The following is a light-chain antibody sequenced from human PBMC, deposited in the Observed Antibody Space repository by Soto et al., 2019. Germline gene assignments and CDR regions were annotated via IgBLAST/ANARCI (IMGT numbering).Light chain of an antibody. J-gene: IGKJ4*01. CDR2: WAS. CDR3: QQYYTTPLP. Sequence: DIVMTQSPDSLAVSLGERATINCKSSQSVLYSSNNKNYLAWYQQKPGQPPKLLIYWASTRESGVPDRFSGSGSGTDFTLTISSLQAEDVALYYCQQYYTTPLPFGGGTKVEIK. V-gene: IGKV4-1*01. CDR1: QSVLYSSNNKNY.